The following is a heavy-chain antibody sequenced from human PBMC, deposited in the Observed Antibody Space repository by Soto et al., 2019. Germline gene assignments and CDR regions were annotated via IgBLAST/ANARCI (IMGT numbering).Heavy chain of an antibody. D-gene: IGHD4-17*01. CDR1: GFTFSNYW. CDR3: ASGAYDYGDYVDAFDI. V-gene: IGHV3-7*01. J-gene: IGHJ3*02. Sequence: EVQLVESGGGLVQPGGSLRLSCVVSGFTFSNYWMSWVRQAPGKGLEWVADIKQDGSEKYYVDSVKGRFTISRDNAKNSLYLQMNSLRSEDTAMYYCASGAYDYGDYVDAFDIWGQGTMVTVSS. CDR2: IKQDGSEK.